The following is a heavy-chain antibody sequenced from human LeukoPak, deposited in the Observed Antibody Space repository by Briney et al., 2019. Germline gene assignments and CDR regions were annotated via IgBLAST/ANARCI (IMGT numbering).Heavy chain of an antibody. Sequence: GGSLRLSCAASGFIFSHYGMSWVRQAPGKGLEWVSSIRGRGSPTYYADSVKGRFTISRDNSQNTVDLRMHSLRVEDTARYYCTKDLTKSDWVADLWGQGTLVTVSS. J-gene: IGHJ5*02. CDR2: IRGRGSPT. CDR3: TKDLTKSDWVADL. V-gene: IGHV3-23*01. D-gene: IGHD2-21*02. CDR1: GFIFSHYG.